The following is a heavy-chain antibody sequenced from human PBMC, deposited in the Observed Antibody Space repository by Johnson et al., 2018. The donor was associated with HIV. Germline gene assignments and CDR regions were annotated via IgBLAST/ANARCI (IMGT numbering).Heavy chain of an antibody. J-gene: IGHJ3*02. CDR1: RFTFSSYA. V-gene: IGHV3-30*04. Sequence: QVKLVESGGGVVQPGRSLRLSCAASRFTFSSYALHWVRQAPGKGLEWVAIISYDGSNKYCADSVRGRFTLSRDNSKNTLYLQMNSLRAEDTAVYYCARDRNPFLNYFASSADAFDIWGQGTMVTVSS. D-gene: IGHD3-22*01. CDR3: ARDRNPFLNYFASSADAFDI. CDR2: ISYDGSNK.